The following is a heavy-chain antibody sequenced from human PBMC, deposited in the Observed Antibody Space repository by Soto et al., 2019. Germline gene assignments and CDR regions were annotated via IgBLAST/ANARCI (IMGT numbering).Heavy chain of an antibody. D-gene: IGHD6-6*01. CDR3: AREGQQLVGAPFDY. Sequence: GGSLRLSCAASGFTFSSYAMHWVRQAPGKGLEWVAVMSYDGSNKYYADSVKGRFTISRDNSKNTLYLQMNSLRAEDTAVYYCAREGQQLVGAPFDYWGRGTLVTVSS. CDR2: MSYDGSNK. CDR1: GFTFSSYA. V-gene: IGHV3-30-3*01. J-gene: IGHJ4*02.